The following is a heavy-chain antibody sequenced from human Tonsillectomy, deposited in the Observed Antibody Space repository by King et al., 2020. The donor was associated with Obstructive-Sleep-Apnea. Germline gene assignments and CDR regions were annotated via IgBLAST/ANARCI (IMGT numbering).Heavy chain of an antibody. V-gene: IGHV4-59*12. D-gene: IGHD6-19*01. CDR3: ARDSRSGWYPTHAFDI. CDR2: IYYSVST. J-gene: IGHJ3*02. CDR1: GGSISSYY. Sequence: VQLQESGPGLVKPSETLSLTCTVSGGSISSYYWSWIWQPSWKGLEWIGYIYYSVSTNYNPSLKRRATLSVATSKNQFSPKLSSVTAADTAVYYCARDSRSGWYPTHAFDIWGQGTMVTVSS.